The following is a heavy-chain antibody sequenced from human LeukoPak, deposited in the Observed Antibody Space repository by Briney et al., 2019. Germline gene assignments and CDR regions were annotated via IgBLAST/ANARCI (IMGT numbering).Heavy chain of an antibody. CDR3: ARGAYYYDSSGLNYYYYGMDV. CDR1: GYTFTSYG. Sequence: ASVTVSCKASGYTFTSYGISWVRQAPGQGLEWMGWISAYNGNTNYAQKLQGRVTMTTDTSTSTAYMELRSLRSDDTAVYYCARGAYYYDSSGLNYYYYGMDVWGQGTTVTVSS. V-gene: IGHV1-18*01. D-gene: IGHD3-22*01. CDR2: ISAYNGNT. J-gene: IGHJ6*02.